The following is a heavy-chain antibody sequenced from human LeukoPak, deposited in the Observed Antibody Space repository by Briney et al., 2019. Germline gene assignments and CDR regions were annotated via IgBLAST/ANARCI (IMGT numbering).Heavy chain of an antibody. J-gene: IGHJ4*02. CDR3: ARERGPIDY. CDR2: IYYSGST. D-gene: IGHD3/OR15-3a*01. CDR1: GGSISSDS. V-gene: IGHV4-59*01. Sequence: SDTLSLTCTVSGGSISSDSWSWIRQPPGKGLEWIGYIYYSGSTNYNPPLRGRVTISVDTSKNQFSLKLSSVTAADTAVYYCARERGPIDYWGQGTLVTVSS.